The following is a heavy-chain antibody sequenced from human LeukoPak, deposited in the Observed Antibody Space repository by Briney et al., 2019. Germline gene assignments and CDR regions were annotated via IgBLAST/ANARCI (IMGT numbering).Heavy chain of an antibody. Sequence: GGSLRLSCAASGFTFSSYGMHWARQAPGKGLEWLAVISYDGSNKYYADSVKGRLTISRDNSKNTLYLQMNSLRAEDTAVYYCAKDQGPYYYYGMDVWGQGTTVTVSS. V-gene: IGHV3-30*18. CDR2: ISYDGSNK. J-gene: IGHJ6*02. CDR1: GFTFSSYG. CDR3: AKDQGPYYYYGMDV.